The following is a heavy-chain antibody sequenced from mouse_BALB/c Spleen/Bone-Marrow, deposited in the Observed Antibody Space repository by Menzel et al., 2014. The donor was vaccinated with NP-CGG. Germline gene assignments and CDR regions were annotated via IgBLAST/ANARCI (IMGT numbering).Heavy chain of an antibody. Sequence: DVKLVESGPDLVKPSQSLSLTCTVTGYSITSGYSWHWIRQFPGNKLEWMGYIHYSGSTNYNLSLKSRISITRDTSKNQFFLQLNSVTTEDTATYYCASSTTVVADGYFDVWGAGTTVTVSS. CDR1: GYSITSGYS. CDR2: IHYSGST. J-gene: IGHJ1*01. V-gene: IGHV3-1*02. CDR3: ASSTTVVADGYFDV. D-gene: IGHD1-1*01.